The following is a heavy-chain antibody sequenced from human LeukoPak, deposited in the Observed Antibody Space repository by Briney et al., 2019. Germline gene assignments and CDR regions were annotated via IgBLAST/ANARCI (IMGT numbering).Heavy chain of an antibody. CDR1: GGSIRSYF. CDR3: ARGLVLATDDAFDI. D-gene: IGHD5-12*01. CDR2: IWDTEIT. Sequence: SESLSLTCTVSGGSIRSYFWSWLRQPPGKGLEWIGYIWDTEITDYNPSLKSRVTISLDTSKNHFSLKLRSVTAADTALYFCARGLVLATDDAFDIWGQGTLVTVSS. J-gene: IGHJ3*02. V-gene: IGHV4-59*01.